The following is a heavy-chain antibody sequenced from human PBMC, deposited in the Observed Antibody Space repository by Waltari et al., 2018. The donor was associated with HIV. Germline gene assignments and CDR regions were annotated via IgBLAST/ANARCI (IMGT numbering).Heavy chain of an antibody. V-gene: IGHV3-74*01. CDR2: VNGDASGR. Sequence: EVELVESGGGLVQPGGSLRLSCAASRFNFSNYWIYWVRQVPGKGLVWVAGVNGDASGRDYADSVRGQFTISRDNAKNTVFLQMDSLRAEDTAVYYCTRAVFWSTFFSDNFFDYWGQGTPLTVSS. CDR1: RFNFSNYW. CDR3: TRAVFWSTFFSDNFFDY. D-gene: IGHD3-3*01. J-gene: IGHJ4*02.